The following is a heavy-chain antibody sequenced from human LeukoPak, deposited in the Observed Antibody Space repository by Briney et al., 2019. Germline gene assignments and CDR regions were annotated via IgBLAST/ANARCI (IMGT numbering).Heavy chain of an antibody. CDR1: GYTFTSYD. CDR3: ARLRRIAARSHYYYYMDV. V-gene: IGHV1-8*01. Sequence: ASVKVSCKASGYTFTSYDINWVRQATGKGLEWMGWMNPNSGNTGYAQKFQGRVTMTRNTSLSTAYMELSSLRSEDTAVYYCARLRRIAARSHYYYYMDVWGKGTTVTVSS. J-gene: IGHJ6*03. CDR2: MNPNSGNT. D-gene: IGHD6-6*01.